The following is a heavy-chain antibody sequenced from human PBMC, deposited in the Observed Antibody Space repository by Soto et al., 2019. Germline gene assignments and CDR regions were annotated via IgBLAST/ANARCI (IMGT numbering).Heavy chain of an antibody. J-gene: IGHJ3*02. CDR3: ARDRSDNSNSCDAFDI. CDR2: IGYNGDT. CDR1: GGAVSSGSHY. V-gene: IGHV4-61*01. D-gene: IGHD1-20*01. Sequence: QVQLQESGPGLVKSSETLFLTCTVSGGAVSSGSHYWSWIRQPPGKGLEWIAYIGYNGDTNYNPSPKSRVAISVDMAKKQWALRLDSVTAADTAVYYCARDRSDNSNSCDAFDIWGQGTMVTVSS.